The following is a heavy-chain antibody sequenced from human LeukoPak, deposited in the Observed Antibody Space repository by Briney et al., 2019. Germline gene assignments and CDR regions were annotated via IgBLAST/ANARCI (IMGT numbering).Heavy chain of an antibody. V-gene: IGHV1-18*01. Sequence: ASVKVSCKASGYTFTSYGISWVRQAPGQGLEWMGWISAYNGNTNYAQKLQGRVTMTTDTSTSTAYMELRSLRSDDTAVYYRARTRFPVVVVTASVHYYGMDVWGQGTTVTVSS. CDR1: GYTFTSYG. CDR3: ARTRFPVVVVTASVHYYGMDV. J-gene: IGHJ6*02. D-gene: IGHD2-21*02. CDR2: ISAYNGNT.